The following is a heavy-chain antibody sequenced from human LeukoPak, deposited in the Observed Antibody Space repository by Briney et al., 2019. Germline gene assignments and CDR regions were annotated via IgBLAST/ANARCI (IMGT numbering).Heavy chain of an antibody. CDR1: GFTFSSYN. D-gene: IGHD2-21*01. CDR3: VLRFAALGYFDY. Sequence: GGSLRLSCAASGFTFSSYNMNWVRQAPGKGLEWVSSITSSSSYIYYADSVKGRFTISRDNSKNTLYLQMNSLRAEDTAVYYCVLRFAALGYFDYWGQGNLVTVSS. V-gene: IGHV3-21*01. J-gene: IGHJ4*02. CDR2: ITSSSSYI.